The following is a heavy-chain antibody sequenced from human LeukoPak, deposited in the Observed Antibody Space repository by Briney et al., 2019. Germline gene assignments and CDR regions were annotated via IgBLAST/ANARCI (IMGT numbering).Heavy chain of an antibody. D-gene: IGHD3-3*01. V-gene: IGHV7-4-1*02. Sequence: ASVKVSCKASGGTFSSYAISWVRQAPGQGLEWMGWINTNTGNPTYAQGFTGRFVFSLDTSVSTAYLQISSLKAEDTAVYYCARTYYDFWSGYSGVPPSYGMDVWGQGTTVTVSS. CDR3: ARTYYDFWSGYSGVPPSYGMDV. CDR1: GGTFSSYA. J-gene: IGHJ6*02. CDR2: INTNTGNP.